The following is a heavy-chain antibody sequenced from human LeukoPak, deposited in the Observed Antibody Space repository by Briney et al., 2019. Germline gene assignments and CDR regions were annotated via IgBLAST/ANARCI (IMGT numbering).Heavy chain of an antibody. CDR1: GFTFSSYG. CDR2: IRYDGSNK. J-gene: IGHJ3*02. V-gene: IGHV3-30*02. Sequence: HSGGSLRLSCAASGFTFSSYGMHWVRQAPGKGLEWVAFIRYDGSNKYYADSVKGRFTISRDNSKNTLYLQMDSLRAEDTAVYYCAKDIAAAGQWSAFDIWGQGTMVTVSS. CDR3: AKDIAAAGQWSAFDI. D-gene: IGHD6-13*01.